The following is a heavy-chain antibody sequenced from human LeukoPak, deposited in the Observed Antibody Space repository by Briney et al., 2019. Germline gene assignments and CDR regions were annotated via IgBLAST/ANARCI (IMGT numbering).Heavy chain of an antibody. CDR2: ISYDGSNK. CDR1: GFTFSSYA. J-gene: IGHJ4*02. D-gene: IGHD2-2*01. Sequence: GGSLRLSCAASGFTFSSYAMHWVRQAPGKGLEWVAVISYDGSNKYYADSVKGRFTISRDNSKNTLYLQMNSLRAEDTAVYYCARDWEYCSSTSCLIDYWGQGTLVTVSS. V-gene: IGHV3-30-3*01. CDR3: ARDWEYCSSTSCLIDY.